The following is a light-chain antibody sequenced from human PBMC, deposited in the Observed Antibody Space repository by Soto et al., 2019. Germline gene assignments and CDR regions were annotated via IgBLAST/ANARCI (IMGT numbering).Light chain of an antibody. V-gene: IGKV1-39*01. CDR1: PSISSS. CDR3: QQSYRTPRT. CDR2: AAS. Sequence: DIQMTQSPSSLSASVGDSVTITCRARPSISSSLNWYQQKPGEAPKLLIYAASTLQSGVPSSFSGSGSGTDFTLDISSLQPEDFATYYFQQSYRTPRTFGQGTKVEIK. J-gene: IGKJ1*01.